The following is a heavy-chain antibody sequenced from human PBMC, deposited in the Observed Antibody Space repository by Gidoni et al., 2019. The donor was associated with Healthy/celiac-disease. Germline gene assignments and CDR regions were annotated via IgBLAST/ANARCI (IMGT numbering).Heavy chain of an antibody. Sequence: QVQLVESGGGVVQPGRSLRLSCAASGFTFSSYGMHWVRQAPGKGLEWVAVISYDGSNKYYADSVKGRFTISRDNSKNTLYLQMNSLRAEDTAVYYCAKREMDDYSNYAGIDYWGQGTLVTVSS. J-gene: IGHJ4*02. CDR2: ISYDGSNK. CDR1: GFTFSSYG. CDR3: AKREMDDYSNYAGIDY. V-gene: IGHV3-30*18. D-gene: IGHD4-4*01.